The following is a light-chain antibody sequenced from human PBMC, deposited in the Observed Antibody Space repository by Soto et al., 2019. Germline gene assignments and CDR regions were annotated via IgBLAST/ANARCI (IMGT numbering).Light chain of an antibody. Sequence: EIVLTQSPGTLSLSPGERATLSCRASQSVSTTYLAWYQHKPRQAPRLLIYGASSSDTGIPDRFSGSGSGTDFTLTISRLEPEDFAVYYCQQYGTSPRTFGQGTKVEIK. CDR3: QQYGTSPRT. V-gene: IGKV3-20*01. J-gene: IGKJ1*01. CDR1: QSVSTTY. CDR2: GAS.